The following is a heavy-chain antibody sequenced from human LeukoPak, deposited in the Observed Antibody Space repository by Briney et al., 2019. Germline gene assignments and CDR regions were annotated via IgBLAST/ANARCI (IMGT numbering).Heavy chain of an antibody. V-gene: IGHV5-51*01. CDR3: ARHTAMALDAFDI. CDR2: IYPGDSDT. J-gene: IGHJ3*02. Sequence: GESLKISCKGSGYSFISYWIGWVRQMPGKGLAWMGIIYPGDSDTRYSPSFQGQVTISADKSISTAYLQWSSLKASDTAMYYCARHTAMALDAFDIWGQGTMVTVSS. CDR1: GYSFISYW. D-gene: IGHD5-18*01.